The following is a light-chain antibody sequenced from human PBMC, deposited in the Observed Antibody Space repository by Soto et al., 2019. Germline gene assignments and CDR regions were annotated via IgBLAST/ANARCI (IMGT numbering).Light chain of an antibody. Sequence: EMVWTQSPGTLSLSPGERATLSCRASHNIDSNCLAWYQQKVGQAPRLLIYDASSRATGIPGRFSGGGAGTDFSRPITRLEAEDFAVYYCQQCGSSAGTCGQGTKLEIK. CDR2: DAS. CDR1: HNIDSNC. J-gene: IGKJ2*01. V-gene: IGKV3-20*01. CDR3: QQCGSSAGT.